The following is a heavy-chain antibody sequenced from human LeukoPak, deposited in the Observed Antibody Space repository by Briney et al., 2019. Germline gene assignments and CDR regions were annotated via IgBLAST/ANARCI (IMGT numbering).Heavy chain of an antibody. D-gene: IGHD2-15*01. J-gene: IGHJ5*02. CDR2: IYYSGST. CDR1: GGSISSSDYY. Sequence: PSETLSLTCTVSGGSISSSDYYWSWIRQPPGEGLEWIGYIYYSGSTYSNPSLKSRVTISIDTSKNQFLLKLSSVTAADTAVYYCARDRYECSGGICSPYNWFDPWGQGTLVTVSS. V-gene: IGHV4-30-4*01. CDR3: ARDRYECSGGICSPYNWFDP.